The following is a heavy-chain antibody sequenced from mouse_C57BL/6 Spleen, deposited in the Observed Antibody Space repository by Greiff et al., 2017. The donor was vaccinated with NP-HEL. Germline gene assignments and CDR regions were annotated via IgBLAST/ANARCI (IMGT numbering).Heavy chain of an antibody. CDR2: INPSSGYT. Sequence: VQVVESGAELAKPGASVKLSCKASGYTFTSYWMHWVKQRPGQGLEWIGYINPSSGYTKYNQKFKDKATLTADKSSSTAYMQLSSLTYEDSAVYYCARGGYSNYEGPYWYVDVWGTGTTVTVSS. CDR3: ARGGYSNYEGPYWYVDV. D-gene: IGHD2-5*01. CDR1: GYTFTSYW. J-gene: IGHJ1*03. V-gene: IGHV1-7*01.